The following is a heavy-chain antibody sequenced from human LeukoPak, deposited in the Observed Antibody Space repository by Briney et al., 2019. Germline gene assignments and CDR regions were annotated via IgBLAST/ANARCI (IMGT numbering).Heavy chain of an antibody. CDR1: GFTFSSYW. J-gene: IGHJ4*02. CDR3: AKTLDGFWPQFDF. D-gene: IGHD5-24*01. V-gene: IGHV3-7*01. CDR2: IKRDGSEK. Sequence: QAGGSLRLSCAASGFTFSSYWMSWVRQAPGKGLEWVANIKRDGSEKYYVDSVKGRFTISRDNAKNSLYLQMSSLRSDDTAIYYCAKTLDGFWPQFDFWGQGTLLTVSS.